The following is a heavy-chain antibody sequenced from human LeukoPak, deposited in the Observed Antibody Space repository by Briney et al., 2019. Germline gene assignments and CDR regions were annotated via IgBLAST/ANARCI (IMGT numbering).Heavy chain of an antibody. CDR2: ISSSSSYI. CDR3: ARGSYSSGYYFDY. V-gene: IGHV3-21*01. J-gene: IGHJ4*02. D-gene: IGHD6-19*01. CDR1: GFTFSNYN. Sequence: GGSLRLSCAASGFTFSNYNMNWVRQTPGRGLEWVSSISSSSSYIYYADSVKGRFTISRDNAKNSLYLQMNSLRAEDTAVYCCARGSYSSGYYFDYWGQGTLVTVSS.